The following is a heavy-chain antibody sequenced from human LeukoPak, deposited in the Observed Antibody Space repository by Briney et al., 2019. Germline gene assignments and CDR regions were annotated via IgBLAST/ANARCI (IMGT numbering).Heavy chain of an antibody. J-gene: IGHJ3*02. D-gene: IGHD1-26*01. CDR2: INPDGGDT. CDR3: ARPPTREAEGFDI. CDR1: GYTFSDLY. Sequence: ASVKVSCKASGYTFSDLYIHWVRQAPGQGLEWMGWINPDGGDTEFEQKFQDRVTATRDTSTSTAFLEISRLTFDDTAVYYCARPPTREAEGFDIWGQGTMVIVSS. V-gene: IGHV1-2*02.